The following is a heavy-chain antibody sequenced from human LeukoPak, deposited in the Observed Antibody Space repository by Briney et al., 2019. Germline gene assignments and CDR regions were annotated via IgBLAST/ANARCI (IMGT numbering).Heavy chain of an antibody. V-gene: IGHV1-8*01. CDR1: GYTFTSYD. J-gene: IGHJ4*02. CDR2: MNPNSGNT. Sequence: ASVKVSCKASGYTFTSYDINWVRQATGQGLEWMGWMNPNSGNTGYAQKFQGRVTITADESTSTAYMELSSLRSEDTAVYYCARAVGPQQLADYWGQGTLVTVSS. D-gene: IGHD6-13*01. CDR3: ARAVGPQQLADY.